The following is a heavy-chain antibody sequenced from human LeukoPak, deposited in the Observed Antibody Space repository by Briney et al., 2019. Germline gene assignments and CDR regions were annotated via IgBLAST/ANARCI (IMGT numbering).Heavy chain of an antibody. CDR3: ARAPWFGAEGDY. D-gene: IGHD3-10*01. CDR2: INPNSGDT. CDR1: GYTFTGYH. J-gene: IGHJ4*02. Sequence: ASVKVSCKASGYTFTGYHMHWVRQAPGQGLEWMGRINPNSGDTNYAQKFQGRVTMTRDTSISTAYMELSRLRSDDTAVYYCARAPWFGAEGDYWGQGTLVTVSS. V-gene: IGHV1-2*06.